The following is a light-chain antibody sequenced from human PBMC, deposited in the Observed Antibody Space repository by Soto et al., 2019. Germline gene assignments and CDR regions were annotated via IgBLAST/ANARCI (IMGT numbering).Light chain of an antibody. V-gene: IGLV1-44*01. CDR3: ATSDDRLNGVV. J-gene: IGLJ3*02. Sequence: QSVLTQPPSASGTPGQRVSISCSGRTSNIGSNTVNWYQQFPGTAPKLLIYSSDQRPSGVPDRFSGSKSGTSASLAISGLQSEDEADYYCATSDDRLNGVVFGGGTKLTVL. CDR1: TSNIGSNT. CDR2: SSD.